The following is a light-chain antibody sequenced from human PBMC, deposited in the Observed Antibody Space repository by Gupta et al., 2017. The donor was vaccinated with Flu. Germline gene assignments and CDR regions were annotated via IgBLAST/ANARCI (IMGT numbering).Light chain of an antibody. CDR2: KDS. V-gene: IGLV3-25*02. Sequence: SYELTQPPSVSVSPGQTARITCSGDALPKQYAYWYQQKPGQAPVLVIYKDSERPSGIPERFSGSSSGTTATLTISGVQAEDEADYYCPSADSSGTYFVFGGGTKLTVL. J-gene: IGLJ2*01. CDR1: ALPKQY. CDR3: PSADSSGTYFV.